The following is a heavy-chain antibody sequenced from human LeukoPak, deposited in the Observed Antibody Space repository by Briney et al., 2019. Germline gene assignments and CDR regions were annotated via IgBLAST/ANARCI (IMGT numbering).Heavy chain of an antibody. V-gene: IGHV1-2*02. J-gene: IGHJ4*02. Sequence: GASVKVSCKASGYSFTGYYIHWVRQAPGQGLEWMGWINPNSGGTKYAQKFQGRVTMTRDTSISTAYMELSRLTSDDTAVYYCARTGPHFDYWGQGTLVTVSP. CDR2: INPNSGGT. CDR3: ARTGPHFDY. CDR1: GYSFTGYY.